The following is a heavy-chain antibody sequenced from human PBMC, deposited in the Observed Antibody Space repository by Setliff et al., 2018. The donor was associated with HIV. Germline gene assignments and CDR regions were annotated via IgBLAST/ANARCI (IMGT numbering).Heavy chain of an antibody. V-gene: IGHV4-31*03. D-gene: IGHD3-10*01. Sequence: SETLSLTCTVSGGSISSGVLYWSWIRQHPGRGLEWIGYIYYSGSTYYNPSLKSRVAVSVDTSKNQFSLSLSSVTAADTAVYYCARSSAERSAVRGLAIAFDIWGPGTKVTVSS. CDR3: ARSSAERSAVRGLAIAFDI. CDR1: GGSISSGVLY. J-gene: IGHJ3*02. CDR2: IYYSGST.